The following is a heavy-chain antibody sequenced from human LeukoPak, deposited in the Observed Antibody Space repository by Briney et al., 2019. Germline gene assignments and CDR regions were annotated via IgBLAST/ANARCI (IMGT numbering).Heavy chain of an antibody. J-gene: IGHJ3*02. CDR3: ARRGPASDYYYKGGFDI. D-gene: IGHD3-22*01. V-gene: IGHV3-23*01. CDR2: ISHNGDTT. CDR1: GLSFRDYA. Sequence: GGSLRLSCAASGLSFRDYAMSWVRQAPGKGLEWVSVISHNGDTTRYADSVKGRFTISRDNSKSTLYLQMNSLRADDTAEYYCARRGPASDYYYKGGFDIWGQGTMVTVSS.